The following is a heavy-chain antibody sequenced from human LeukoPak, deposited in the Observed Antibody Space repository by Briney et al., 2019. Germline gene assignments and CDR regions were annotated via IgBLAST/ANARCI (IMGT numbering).Heavy chain of an antibody. V-gene: IGHV3-30-3*01. D-gene: IGHD6-19*01. CDR1: GFTFSSYA. J-gene: IGHJ4*02. CDR2: ISYDGSNK. CDR3: AKDSGGWPGDH. Sequence: GGSLRLSCAASGFTFSSYAMHWVRQAPGKGLEWMAVISYDGSNKYYADSVKGRFTISRDNAKNSLYLQINSLRAEDTALYYCAKDSGGWPGDHWGQGTLVTVSS.